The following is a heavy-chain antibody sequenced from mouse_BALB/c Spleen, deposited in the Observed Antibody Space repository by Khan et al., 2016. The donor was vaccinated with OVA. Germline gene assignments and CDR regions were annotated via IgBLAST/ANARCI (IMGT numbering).Heavy chain of an antibody. Sequence: EVKLLESGGGLVRPGGSLKLSCAASGFSFSSYSMSWVRQTPEKRLEWVATISSGGSYTYYPDSVKGRFTISRDNAKNTHHLQVNSLRSEDTAIYYCTVHRGYYGSSPYFDYWGQGTTLTVSS. CDR2: ISSGGSYT. D-gene: IGHD1-1*01. V-gene: IGHV5-6-4*01. J-gene: IGHJ2*01. CDR3: TVHRGYYGSSPYFDY. CDR1: GFSFSSYS.